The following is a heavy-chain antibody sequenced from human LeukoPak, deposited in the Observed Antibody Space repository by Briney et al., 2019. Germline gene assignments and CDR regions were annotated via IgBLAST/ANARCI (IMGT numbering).Heavy chain of an antibody. CDR3: ARRYYYGSGSHAFDI. D-gene: IGHD3-10*01. CDR2: INRIAGST. V-gene: IGHV3-20*01. CDR1: GFTFDDYG. Sequence: PGGSLRLSCAASGFTFDDYGMSWVCHGPRPGLEWVSGINRIAGSTGYANSVKGRFTTSTDNAKNSSSLKMNSLRAEDTALYHCARRYYYGSGSHAFDIWGQGTMVTVSS. J-gene: IGHJ3*02.